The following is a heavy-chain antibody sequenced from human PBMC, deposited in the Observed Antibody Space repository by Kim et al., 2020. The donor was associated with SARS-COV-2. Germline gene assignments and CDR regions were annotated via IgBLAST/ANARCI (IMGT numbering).Heavy chain of an antibody. D-gene: IGHD6-13*01. CDR2: IIPILGIA. CDR3: ARDAVKYSSSWYYNY. V-gene: IGHV1-69*04. CDR1: GGTFSSYG. J-gene: IGHJ4*02. Sequence: SVKVSCKASGGTFSSYGISWVRQAPGQGLEWMGRIIPILGIANCAQKFQGRVTITADKSTSTAYMELSSLRSEDTAVHYCARDAVKYSSSWYYNYWGQGTLVTVSS.